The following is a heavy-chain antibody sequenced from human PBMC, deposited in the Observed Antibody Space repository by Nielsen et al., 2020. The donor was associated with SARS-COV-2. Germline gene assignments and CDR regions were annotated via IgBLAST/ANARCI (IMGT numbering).Heavy chain of an antibody. V-gene: IGHV1-46*01. Sequence: ASVKVSCKTSGYTFTSHYVHWVRQAPGQGLEWMGLINSSGGRTIYAQMFQGRVTVTRDTSTSTVYMELSSLRSEDTAVYYSARGGLVVVDSFDYWGQGTLVTVSS. D-gene: IGHD2-15*01. CDR1: GYTFTSHY. CDR3: ARGGLVVVDSFDY. J-gene: IGHJ4*02. CDR2: INSSGGRT.